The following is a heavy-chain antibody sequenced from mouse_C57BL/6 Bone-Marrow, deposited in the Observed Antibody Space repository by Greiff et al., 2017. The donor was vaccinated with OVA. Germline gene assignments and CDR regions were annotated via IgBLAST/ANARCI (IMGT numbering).Heavy chain of an antibody. V-gene: IGHV5-17*01. Sequence: DVQLVESGGGLVKPGGSLKLSCAASGFTFSDYGMHWVRQAPEKGLEWVAYISSGSSTIYYADTVKGRFTISRDNAKNTLFLQMTSLRSEDTAMYYCARPNSSGYYYAMDYWGQGTSVTVSS. D-gene: IGHD3-2*02. CDR3: ARPNSSGYYYAMDY. CDR1: GFTFSDYG. J-gene: IGHJ4*01. CDR2: ISSGSSTI.